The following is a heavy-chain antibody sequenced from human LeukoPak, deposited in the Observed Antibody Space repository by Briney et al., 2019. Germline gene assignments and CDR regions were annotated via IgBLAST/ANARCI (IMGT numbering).Heavy chain of an antibody. Sequence: PGGSLRLSCAASGFTFDDYAMHWVRQAPGKGLEWVSLISWDGGIIYYADSVKGRFTISRDNAKNSLYLQMNTLRAEDTAVYYCARGVNPYSSSWYYWGQGTLVTVSS. CDR1: GFTFDDYA. V-gene: IGHV3-43D*03. J-gene: IGHJ4*02. CDR2: ISWDGGII. D-gene: IGHD6-13*01. CDR3: ARGVNPYSSSWYY.